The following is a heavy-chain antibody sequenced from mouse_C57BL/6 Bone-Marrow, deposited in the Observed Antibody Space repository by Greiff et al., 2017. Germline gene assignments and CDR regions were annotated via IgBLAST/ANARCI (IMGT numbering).Heavy chain of an antibody. CDR3: DY. Sequence: QVQLQQSGPGLVQPSQSLSITCTVSGFSLNSSGVHWVRQSPGKGLEWLGVIWSGGSTDYNAAIISRLSISKDNTKSQVFFKMNSLQADDTAGRHFDYWGQGTTLTVSS. CDR1: GFSLNSSG. J-gene: IGHJ2*01. V-gene: IGHV2-2*01. CDR2: IWSGGST.